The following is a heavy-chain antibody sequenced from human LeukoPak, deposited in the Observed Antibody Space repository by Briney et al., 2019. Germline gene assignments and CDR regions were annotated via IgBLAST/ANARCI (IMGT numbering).Heavy chain of an antibody. CDR1: GWSFSGYY. V-gene: IGHV4-34*01. J-gene: IGHJ5*02. Sequence: SETLSLTCAVYGWSFSGYYWSWIRQPPGKGLEWIGEINHSGSTNYNPSLKSRVTISVDTSKNQFSLKLSSVTAADTAVYYCARGKITMVRGSMYNWFDPWGQGTLVTVSS. CDR3: ARGKITMVRGSMYNWFDP. CDR2: INHSGST. D-gene: IGHD3-10*01.